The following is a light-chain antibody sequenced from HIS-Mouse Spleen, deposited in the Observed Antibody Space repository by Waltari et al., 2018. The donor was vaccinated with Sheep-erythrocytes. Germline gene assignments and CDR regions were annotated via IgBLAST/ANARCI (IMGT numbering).Light chain of an antibody. CDR2: QDS. J-gene: IGLJ2*01. CDR3: QAWDSSTVV. CDR1: KLGDKY. V-gene: IGLV3-1*01. Sequence: SYELTQPPSVSVSPGQTASITCSGDKLGDKYACWYQQKPGHSPVLVIYQDSKRPSGSPERFSGSNSGNTATLTISGTQAMDEADYYGQAWDSSTVVFGGGTKLTVL.